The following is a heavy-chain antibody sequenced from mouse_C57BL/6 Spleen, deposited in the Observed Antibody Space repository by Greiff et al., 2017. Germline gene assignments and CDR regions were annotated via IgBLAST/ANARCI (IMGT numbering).Heavy chain of an antibody. CDR3: ASFHFNYYEDY. CDR2: IDPSDSET. Sequence: VQLQQPGAELVRPGSSVKLSCKASGYTFTGYWMHWVKQRPRQGLEWIGSIDPSDSETHYNQKFKDKATLTVDKSSSTAYMQLSSLTSEDSAVYYCASFHFNYYEDYWGQGTTLTVSS. D-gene: IGHD1-1*01. J-gene: IGHJ2*01. CDR1: GYTFTGYW. V-gene: IGHV1-52*01.